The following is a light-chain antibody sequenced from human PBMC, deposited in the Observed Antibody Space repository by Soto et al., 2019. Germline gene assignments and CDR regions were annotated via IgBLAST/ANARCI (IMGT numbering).Light chain of an antibody. CDR3: QHYDRSPPVT. Sequence: EFLLTQSPGTLSLSPGERATLSCRASQSLTNSFIAWYQQKPGQAPRLLIYDTSSRASGIPDRFSGSGSGTDFTLTISRLETEDFAVYYCQHYDRSPPVTFGQGTRLEIK. J-gene: IGKJ5*01. V-gene: IGKV3-20*01. CDR1: QSLTNSF. CDR2: DTS.